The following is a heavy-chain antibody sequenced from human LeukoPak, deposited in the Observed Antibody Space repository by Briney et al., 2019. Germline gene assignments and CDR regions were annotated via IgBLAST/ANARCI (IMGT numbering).Heavy chain of an antibody. CDR1: GFTFGDYP. Sequence: PGGSLRLSCTASGFTFGDYPMSWIRQTPMKGLEWVSYISTSGSTIYYADSVKGRFTLSRDNAKNSLYLQMSSLRAEDTAVYYCARGPNMMKEGDTFDIWGQGTMVTVSS. D-gene: IGHD3-16*01. V-gene: IGHV3-11*01. CDR3: ARGPNMMKEGDTFDI. CDR2: ISTSGSTI. J-gene: IGHJ3*02.